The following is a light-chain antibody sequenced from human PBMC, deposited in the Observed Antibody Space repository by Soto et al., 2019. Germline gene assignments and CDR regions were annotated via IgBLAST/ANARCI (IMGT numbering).Light chain of an antibody. CDR1: QLINTY. V-gene: IGKV1-39*01. Sequence: EIQIAQSPSSLSAAVGGTVTIPLRTSQLINTYLNWYQQKPGQAPNLLIYTTSSLHSGVPARFSGSGSGTDFTLTISSLQSEDFATYYCQQCYSTPLTFGQGTRLEI. CDR3: QQCYSTPLT. J-gene: IGKJ5*01. CDR2: TTS.